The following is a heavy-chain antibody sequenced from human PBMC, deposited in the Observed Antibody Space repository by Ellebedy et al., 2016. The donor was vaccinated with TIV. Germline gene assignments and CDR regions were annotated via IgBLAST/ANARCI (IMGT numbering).Heavy chain of an antibody. V-gene: IGHV3-11*01. D-gene: IGHD6-19*01. J-gene: IGHJ6*02. CDR1: GFSSSDYY. Sequence: GGSLRLSXAASGFSSSDYYMSWIRQAPGKGLEWVSYISDSGSMIHYADSVKGRFTISRDNSKNSLYLQMNNLRAEDMAVYYCARISSGRSFYGMDVWGQGTTVTVSS. CDR3: ARISSGRSFYGMDV. CDR2: ISDSGSMI.